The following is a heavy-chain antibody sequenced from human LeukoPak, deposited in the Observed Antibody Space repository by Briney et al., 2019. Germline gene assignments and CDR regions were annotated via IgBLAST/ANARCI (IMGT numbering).Heavy chain of an antibody. D-gene: IGHD4-17*01. Sequence: SETLSLTCTVSGGSISSYYWSWIRQPPGKGLEWIGYIYTSGSTNYNPSLKSRVTISVDTSKNQFSLKLSSVTAADTAVYYCARTRLRDAFDIWGQGTMVTVSS. J-gene: IGHJ3*02. CDR3: ARTRLRDAFDI. CDR2: IYTSGST. CDR1: GGSISSYY. V-gene: IGHV4-4*09.